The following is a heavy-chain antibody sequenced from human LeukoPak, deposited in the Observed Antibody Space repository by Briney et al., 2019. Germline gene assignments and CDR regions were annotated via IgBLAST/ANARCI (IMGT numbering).Heavy chain of an antibody. CDR1: GGSISSSSYY. D-gene: IGHD2-2*02. Sequence: SETLSLTCTVSGGSISSSSYYWGWIRQPPGKGLEWIGSIYYSGSTYYNPSLKSRVTISVDTSKNQFSLKLSSVTAADTAVYYCAGSSTSCYRCYFDYWGQGTQVTVSS. V-gene: IGHV4-39*07. CDR2: IYYSGST. CDR3: AGSSTSCYRCYFDY. J-gene: IGHJ4*02.